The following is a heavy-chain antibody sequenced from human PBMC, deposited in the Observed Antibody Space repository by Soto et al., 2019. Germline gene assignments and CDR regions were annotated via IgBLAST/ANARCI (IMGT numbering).Heavy chain of an antibody. J-gene: IGHJ3*02. D-gene: IGHD2-21*02. Sequence: EVQLVESGGGLVKPGGSLRLSCAASGLPFSLQTMSWVRQAPGKGLEWISTITASGTYTYYADSVKGRFTISRDNAQTSLFLKMDTLRAADSALYYCVTTSDTAGATDDVFDIWGQGTMVTVSS. V-gene: IGHV3-21*01. CDR3: VTTSDTAGATDDVFDI. CDR2: ITASGTYT. CDR1: GLPFSLQT.